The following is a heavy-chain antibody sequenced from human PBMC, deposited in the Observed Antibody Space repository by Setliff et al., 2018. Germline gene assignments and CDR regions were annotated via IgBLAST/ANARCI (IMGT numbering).Heavy chain of an antibody. CDR1: LGSFTGYY. V-gene: IGHV4-34*01. CDR2: VHPDGST. J-gene: IGHJ5*02. Sequence: SETLSLTCSLELGSFTGYYWTWIRQVPGKGLEWIGHVHPDGSTNYNPSLYSRLIISVDTSKNQFSLKLTSVTAADTAVYYCVRALLWSGEGRFDPWGQGTLVTVSS. D-gene: IGHD2-8*02. CDR3: VRALLWSGEGRFDP.